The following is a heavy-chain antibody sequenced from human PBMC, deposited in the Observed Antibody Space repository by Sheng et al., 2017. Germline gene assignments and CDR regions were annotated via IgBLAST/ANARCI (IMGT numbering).Heavy chain of an antibody. CDR3: ARSWIELWNRGNWYFDL. CDR2: IYYSGSH. J-gene: IGHJ2*01. CDR1: GGSISSSTYY. Sequence: QLQLQESGPGLVKPSETLSLTCTVSGGSISSSTYYWGWIRQPPGKGLEWIGNIYYSGSHLLQSSLKSRVTISVDTSKNQFSLNLRSVTAADTAVYYCARSWIELWNRGNWYFDLWGLAPWSLS. V-gene: IGHV4-39*01. D-gene: IGHD5-18*01.